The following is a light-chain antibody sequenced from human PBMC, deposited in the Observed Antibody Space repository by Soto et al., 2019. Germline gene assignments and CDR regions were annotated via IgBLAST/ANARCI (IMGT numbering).Light chain of an antibody. CDR2: GAS. CDR1: QSVSSSY. Sequence: ENVLTQSPGSLSLSPGERATLSCRASQSVSSSYLAWYQHKPGQAPRLLMYGASTRATGIPDRFSGSGSGTDFSLTISRLEPEDSAVYYCQQYGGSPFTFGPGTKVDIK. V-gene: IGKV3-20*01. CDR3: QQYGGSPFT. J-gene: IGKJ3*01.